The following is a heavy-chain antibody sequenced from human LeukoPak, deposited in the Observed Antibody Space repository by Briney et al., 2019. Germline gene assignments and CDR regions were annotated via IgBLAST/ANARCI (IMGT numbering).Heavy chain of an antibody. J-gene: IGHJ4*02. V-gene: IGHV3-30*18. CDR3: AKDLYSSGWYEFDY. Sequence: GGSLRLSCAASGFTFSSYGMHWVRQAPGKGLEWVAVILYDGSNKYYADSVKGRFTISRDNSKNTLYLQMNSLRAEDTAVYYCAKDLYSSGWYEFDYWGQGTLVTVSS. CDR2: ILYDGSNK. D-gene: IGHD6-19*01. CDR1: GFTFSSYG.